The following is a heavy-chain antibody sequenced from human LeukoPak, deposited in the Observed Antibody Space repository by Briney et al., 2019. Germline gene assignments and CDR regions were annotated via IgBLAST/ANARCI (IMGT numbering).Heavy chain of an antibody. Sequence: SETLSLTCTVSGGSISSYYWSWIRQPPGKGLEWIGYIYYSGSTNYNPSLKSRVTISVDTSKNQFSLKLSSVTAADTAVYYCAGAGDYGPDAFDVWGQGTLVTVSS. CDR3: AGAGDYGPDAFDV. V-gene: IGHV4-59*12. CDR2: IYYSGST. J-gene: IGHJ3*01. D-gene: IGHD4-17*01. CDR1: GGSISSYY.